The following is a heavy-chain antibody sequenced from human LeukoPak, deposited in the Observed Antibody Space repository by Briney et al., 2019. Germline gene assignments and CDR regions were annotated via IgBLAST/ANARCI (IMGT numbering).Heavy chain of an antibody. CDR3: ARTTEGYCRSTSYSWCYYYYMDV. CDR2: IYYNGYT. V-gene: IGHV4-59*01. CDR1: GGSIGTYY. Sequence: SETLSLTCTVSGGSIGTYYWSWIRQPPGKGLEWIGYIYYNGYTDYNPSLKSRVTISLHTSRNQFSLNLSSVTAADTAVYYCARTTEGYCRSTSYSWCYYYYMDVWGKGTTVTVSS. D-gene: IGHD2-2*01. J-gene: IGHJ6*03.